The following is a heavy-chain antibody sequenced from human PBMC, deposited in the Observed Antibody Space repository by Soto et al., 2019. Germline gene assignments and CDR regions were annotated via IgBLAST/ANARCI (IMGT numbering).Heavy chain of an antibody. D-gene: IGHD3-9*01. V-gene: IGHV3-23*01. J-gene: IGHJ4*01. Sequence: PGGALRLSCAASGFSFSSYAMSWVRQGPGKGLEWVSTLSVNVAVTFYADSVKGRFTISRDNSKNTLYLQMNSLRAEDTAIYYCAKLARIFPLDDWGQGTLVAVSS. CDR2: LSVNVAVT. CDR1: GFSFSSYA. CDR3: AKLARIFPLDD.